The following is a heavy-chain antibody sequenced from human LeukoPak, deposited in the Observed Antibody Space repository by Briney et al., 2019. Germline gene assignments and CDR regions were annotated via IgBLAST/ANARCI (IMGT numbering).Heavy chain of an antibody. J-gene: IGHJ4*02. CDR3: AKDRQQLANLDY. CDR1: GFTLTGYG. D-gene: IGHD6-13*01. V-gene: IGHV3-33*06. CDR2: IWYDGNNK. Sequence: GGSLRLSCAASGFTLTGYGMHWVRQAPGKGLEWVAVIWYDGNNKYYVDSVKGRFTISRDTSKNTLYLQMNSLRGEDTAIYYCAKDRQQLANLDYWGQGTLVTISS.